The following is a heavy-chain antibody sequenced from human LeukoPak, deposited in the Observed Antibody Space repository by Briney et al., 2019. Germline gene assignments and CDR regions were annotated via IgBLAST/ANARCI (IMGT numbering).Heavy chain of an antibody. J-gene: IGHJ3*02. V-gene: IGHV1-69*13. CDR1: GGTFSTYA. D-gene: IGHD3-9*01. CDR3: ARDDGRYFDRLGHDAFDI. CDR2: IIPIFGTS. Sequence: GASVKVSCKASGGTFSTYAISWVRQAPGQGLEWMGGIIPIFGTSNYAQKFQGRVTITADESTSTAYMELSSLRSEDTAVYYCARDDGRYFDRLGHDAFDIWGQGTLVTVSS.